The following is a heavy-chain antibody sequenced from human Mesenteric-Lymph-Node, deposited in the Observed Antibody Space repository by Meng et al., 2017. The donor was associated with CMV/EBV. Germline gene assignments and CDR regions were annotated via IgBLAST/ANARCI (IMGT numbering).Heavy chain of an antibody. CDR3: ARESVLRYFDWSTRSNFDY. J-gene: IGHJ4*02. Sequence: SFSGYYWSWIRQPPGKGLEWIGEINHNGSTNYNPSLKSRVTISVDTSKNQFSLKLSSVTAADTAVYYCARESVLRYFDWSTRSNFDYWGQGTLVTVSS. CDR2: INHNGST. D-gene: IGHD3-9*01. V-gene: IGHV4-34*01. CDR1: SFSGYY.